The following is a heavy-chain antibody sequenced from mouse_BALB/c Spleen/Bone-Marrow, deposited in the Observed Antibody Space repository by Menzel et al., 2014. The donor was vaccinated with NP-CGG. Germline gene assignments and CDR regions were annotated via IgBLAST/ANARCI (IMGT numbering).Heavy chain of an antibody. CDR3: ARRGISWFAY. J-gene: IGHJ3*01. V-gene: IGHV1-9*01. CDR1: GYTFSSYW. Sequence: VQLVASGAELTKPGASVKISCKATGYTFSSYWIEWVKQSPGHGLEWIGEILPGGSSTNYNEKFKGKATFTADTSSNTAYMQLSSLTSEDSAVYYCARRGISWFAYWGQGTLVTVSA. CDR2: ILPGGSST.